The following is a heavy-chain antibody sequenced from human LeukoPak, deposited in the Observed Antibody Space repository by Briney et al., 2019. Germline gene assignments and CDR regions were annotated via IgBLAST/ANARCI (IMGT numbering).Heavy chain of an antibody. CDR3: ARFAAGGSYYYYMDV. CDR1: GFTFSSYT. J-gene: IGHJ6*03. V-gene: IGHV3-48*01. CDR2: IGTSSTTI. Sequence: GGSLRLSCAASGFTFSSYTMNWVRQPPGKGLEWVSNIGTSSTTIYYADSVKGRFAISRDNAKNSLYLQMNSLRADDTAVYYCARFAAGGSYYYYMDVWGKGTTVTVSS. D-gene: IGHD6-25*01.